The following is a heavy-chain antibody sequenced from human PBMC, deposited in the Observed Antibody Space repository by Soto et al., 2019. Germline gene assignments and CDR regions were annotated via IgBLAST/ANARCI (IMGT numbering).Heavy chain of an antibody. J-gene: IGHJ4*02. D-gene: IGHD2-15*01. CDR2: IYSGGST. CDR3: TRPSPLCSGGSCYRIDY. Sequence: PGGSLRLSCAASGFTVTSYYMSWVRQAPGKGLEWVSVIYSGGSTYYADSVKGRFTISRDNSKNTLYLQMNTLRAEDAAVYYCTRPSPLCSGGSCYRIDYWGQGTLVTVSS. V-gene: IGHV3-66*04. CDR1: GFTVTSYY.